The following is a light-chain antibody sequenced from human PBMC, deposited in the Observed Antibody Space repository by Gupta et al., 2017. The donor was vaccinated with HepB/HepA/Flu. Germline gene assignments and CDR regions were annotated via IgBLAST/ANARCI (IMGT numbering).Light chain of an antibody. Sequence: HSVLTLPPSAPWTPAQRHTIPCSRSSSNIGSNYVYWYQQLPGTAPKLLIYRNNQRPSGVPDRFSGSKSGTSASLAISGLRSEDEADYYCAAWDDSLSGPVFGGGTKLTVL. J-gene: IGLJ2*01. CDR2: RNN. CDR3: AAWDDSLSGPV. V-gene: IGLV1-47*01. CDR1: SSNIGSNY.